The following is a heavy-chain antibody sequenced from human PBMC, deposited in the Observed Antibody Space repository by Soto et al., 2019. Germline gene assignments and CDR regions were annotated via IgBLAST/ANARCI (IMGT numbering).Heavy chain of an antibody. CDR3: AKKHSISSYTSSCLNTFDY. Sequence: ASVKVSCKASGYTFTSYYMHWVRQAPGQGLEWMGIINPSGGSTSYAQKFQGRVTMTRDTSTSTVYMELSSLRSEDTAVYYCAKKHSISSYTSSCLNTFDYGAQETLFTVSS. CDR2: INPSGGST. D-gene: IGHD6-13*01. J-gene: IGHJ4*02. CDR1: GYTFTSYY. V-gene: IGHV1-46*01.